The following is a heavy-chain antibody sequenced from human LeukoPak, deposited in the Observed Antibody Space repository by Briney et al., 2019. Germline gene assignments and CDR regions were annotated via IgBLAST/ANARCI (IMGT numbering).Heavy chain of an antibody. V-gene: IGHV1-8*01. CDR1: GYTFTSYD. CDR3: ARGSDEGSNTWNWFDP. Sequence: ASVKVSCKASGYTFTSYDINWVRQATGQGLEWMGWMNPNSGNTGYAQKFQGRVTMTRNTSISTAYMELSSLRSEETAVYYCARGSDEGSNTWNWFDPWGQGTLVTVSS. J-gene: IGHJ5*02. CDR2: MNPNSGNT. D-gene: IGHD1-26*01.